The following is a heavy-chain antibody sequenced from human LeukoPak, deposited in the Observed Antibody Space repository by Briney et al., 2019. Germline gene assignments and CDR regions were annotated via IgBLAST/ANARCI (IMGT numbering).Heavy chain of an antibody. V-gene: IGHV3-7*04. CDR3: ARGDDFSGDH. CDR2: IHPEGNEK. CDR1: GFTFSNFW. J-gene: IGHJ4*02. D-gene: IGHD1-1*01. Sequence: GGSLRLSCAVSGFTFSNFWMTWVRQAPGRGLEWVANIHPEGNEKYHVESVKGRFTISRVNVKNLLFLQMNGLRVEDTAVYYCARGDDFSGDHWGQGTLVTVSS.